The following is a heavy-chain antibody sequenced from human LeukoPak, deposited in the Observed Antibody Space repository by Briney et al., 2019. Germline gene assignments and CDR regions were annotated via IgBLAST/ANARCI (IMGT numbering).Heavy chain of an antibody. J-gene: IGHJ6*02. CDR3: ARVLLSSSWYGRLYYYGMDV. CDR1: GFTFSSYS. D-gene: IGHD6-13*01. Sequence: PGGSLRLSCAASGFTFSSYSMNWVRQAPGKGLEWVSSISSSSSYIYYADSVKGRFTISRDNAKNSLYLQMNSLRAEDTAVYYCARVLLSSSWYGRLYYYGMDVWGQGTTVTVSS. V-gene: IGHV3-21*01. CDR2: ISSSSSYI.